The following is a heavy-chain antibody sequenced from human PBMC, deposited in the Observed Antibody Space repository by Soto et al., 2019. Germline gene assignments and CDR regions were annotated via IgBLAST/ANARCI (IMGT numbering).Heavy chain of an antibody. V-gene: IGHV1-69*12. Sequence: QVQLVQSGAEVKKPGSSVNVSCKASGGTFRSYAISWVRQAPGQGLEWMGGVIPMFGTPSFAQKYQGRSSITADESTKTAYMELTSLRAEDTAVYYCAKNTVTTIAGGYYYYAMDAWGQGTTVTVSS. CDR3: AKNTVTTIAGGYYYYAMDA. CDR1: GGTFRSYA. CDR2: VIPMFGTP. D-gene: IGHD5-12*01. J-gene: IGHJ6*02.